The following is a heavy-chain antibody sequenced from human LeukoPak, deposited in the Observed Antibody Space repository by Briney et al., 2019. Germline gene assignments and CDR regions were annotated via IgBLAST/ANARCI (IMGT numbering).Heavy chain of an antibody. CDR2: ISGSGGST. CDR1: GFTFSSYA. D-gene: IGHD5-12*01. CDR3: AKGEQRGYSGYDWVDY. V-gene: IGHV3-23*01. J-gene: IGHJ4*02. Sequence: QSGGSLRLSCAASGFTFSSYAMSWVRQAPGKGLEWVSAISGSGGSTYYADSVKGRFTISRDNSKNTLYLQMNSLRAEDTAVYYCAKGEQRGYSGYDWVDYWGQGTLVTVSS.